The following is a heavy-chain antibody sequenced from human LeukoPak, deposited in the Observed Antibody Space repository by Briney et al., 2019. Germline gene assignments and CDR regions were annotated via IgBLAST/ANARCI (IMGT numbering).Heavy chain of an antibody. V-gene: IGHV3-7*03. D-gene: IGHD2-2*01. CDR3: ARDEVVPAAKMFDH. Sequence: GGSLRLSCAASGFTFISYWMSWVRQAPGKGLEWVAYIKQDGSEKYYVGSVKGRFTISRDNAKNSLYLQMNSLRAEDTAVYYCARDEVVPAAKMFDHWGQGTLVTVSS. CDR2: IKQDGSEK. J-gene: IGHJ5*02. CDR1: GFTFISYW.